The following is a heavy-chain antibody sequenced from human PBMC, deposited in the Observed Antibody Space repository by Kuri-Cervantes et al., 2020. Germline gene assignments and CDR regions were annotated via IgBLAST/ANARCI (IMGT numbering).Heavy chain of an antibody. CDR1: GFTFSTYS. V-gene: IGHV3-30*02. CDR3: AKDVSTGIIDY. CDR2: IWYDGGKK. Sequence: GGSLRLSCLASGFTFSTYSMSWVRQTPGKGLEWVAAIWYDGGKKYNEDSVRGRFTISRDNSKDKVYLQMNSLRADDTALYYCAKDVSTGIIDYWDQGTLVTVSS. J-gene: IGHJ4*02. D-gene: IGHD5/OR15-5a*01.